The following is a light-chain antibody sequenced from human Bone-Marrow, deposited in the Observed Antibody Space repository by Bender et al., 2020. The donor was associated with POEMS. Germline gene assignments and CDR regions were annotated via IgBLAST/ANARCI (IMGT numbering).Light chain of an antibody. CDR1: SSNIGAHA. J-gene: IGLJ3*02. CDR3: AVWDASLNGWV. V-gene: IGLV1-44*01. Sequence: QSVLTQPPSASGTPGQRVTISCSGGSSNIGAHAVNWYQHLPGTAPKLLIYSSHRRPYEVPARFSGSRSGTSASLAISGLQSEDEADSYCAVWDASLNGWVFGGGTKLTVL. CDR2: SSH.